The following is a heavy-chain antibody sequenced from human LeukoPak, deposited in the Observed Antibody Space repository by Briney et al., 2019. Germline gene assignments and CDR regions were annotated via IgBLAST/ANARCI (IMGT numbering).Heavy chain of an antibody. J-gene: IGHJ6*03. D-gene: IGHD2-2*01. CDR1: GFTFSGSA. CDR2: IRRKGNNYVT. V-gene: IGHV3-73*01. CDR3: TSGYAGNSDYYYYMDV. Sequence: GGSLRLSCTASGFTFSGSALHWVRQPSGKGLEWIARIRRKGNNYVTAYAASVRGRFTISRDDSETTTFLQMNSLKIEDTALYYCTSGYAGNSDYYYYMDVWGKGTTVAVSS.